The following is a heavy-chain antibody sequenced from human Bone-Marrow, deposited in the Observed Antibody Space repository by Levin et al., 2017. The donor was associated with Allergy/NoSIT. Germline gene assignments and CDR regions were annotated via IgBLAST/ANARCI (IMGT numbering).Heavy chain of an antibody. CDR2: IKQGGGEI. V-gene: IGHV3-7*01. Sequence: GESLKISCAASGFTFSSYWMAWVRQAPGKGLEWVANIKQGGGEIYYVDSVKGRFTISRDNAKNSLYLQMNSLRVEDTAVYYCARDKAEGATLFDYWGQGVMVTVSS. J-gene: IGHJ4*02. CDR1: GFTFSSYW. CDR3: ARDKAEGATLFDY.